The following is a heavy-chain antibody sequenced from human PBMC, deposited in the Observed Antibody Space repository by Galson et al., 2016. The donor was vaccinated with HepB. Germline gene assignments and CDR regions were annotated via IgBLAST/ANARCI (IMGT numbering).Heavy chain of an antibody. CDR2: IWHDGWTK. CDR3: ARSSPVGATHAGLDY. J-gene: IGHJ4*02. D-gene: IGHD1-26*01. Sequence: SLGLSCAASGFAFSAFGMHWVRQAPGKGLEWVADIWHDGWTKHYADSMKGRFTISRDNSLHTLYLHVSTLRVEDTAVYYCARSSPVGATHAGLDYWGQGTLVTVSS. V-gene: IGHV3-33*01. CDR1: GFAFSAFG.